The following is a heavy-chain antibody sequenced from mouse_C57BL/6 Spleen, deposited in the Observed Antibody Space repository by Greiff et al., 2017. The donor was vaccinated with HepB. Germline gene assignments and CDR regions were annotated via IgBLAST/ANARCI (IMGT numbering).Heavy chain of an antibody. V-gene: IGHV2-5*01. Sequence: VKLVESGPGLVQPSQSLSITCTVSGFSLTSYGVHWVRQSPGKGLEWLGVIWRGGSTDYNAAFMSRLSITKDNSKSQVFFKMNSLQADDTAIYYCAKMGVTGTDAMDYWGQGTSVTVSS. J-gene: IGHJ4*01. CDR3: AKMGVTGTDAMDY. D-gene: IGHD4-1*01. CDR1: GFSLTSYG. CDR2: IWRGGST.